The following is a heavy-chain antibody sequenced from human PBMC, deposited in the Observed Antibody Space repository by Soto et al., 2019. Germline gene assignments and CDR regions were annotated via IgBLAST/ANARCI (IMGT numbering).Heavy chain of an antibody. CDR1: GFTFSSYS. J-gene: IGHJ6*02. CDR2: ISSSSSYI. V-gene: IGHV3-21*01. CDR3: ARDPNRRDGYNSHYYYYYGMDV. Sequence: PGGSLRLSCAASGFTFSSYSMNWVRQAPGKGLEWVSSISSSSSYIYYADSVEGRFTISRDNAKNSLYLQMNSLRAEDTAVYYCARDPNRRDGYNSHYYYYYGMDVWGQGTTVTAP. D-gene: IGHD5-12*01.